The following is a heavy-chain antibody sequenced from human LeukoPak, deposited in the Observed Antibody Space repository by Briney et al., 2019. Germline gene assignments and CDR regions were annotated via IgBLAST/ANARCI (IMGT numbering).Heavy chain of an antibody. CDR1: GFTFSSYS. CDR3: ARDDVDTAIK. CDR2: ISSRGSYI. D-gene: IGHD5-18*01. J-gene: IGHJ4*02. Sequence: PGGSLRLSCAASGFTFSSYSMNWVRQAPGKGLEWVSSISSRGSYIYYADSVKGRCTISRDNAKNSLYLQMNSLRAEDTAVYYCARDDVDTAIKWGQGTLVTVSS. V-gene: IGHV3-21*01.